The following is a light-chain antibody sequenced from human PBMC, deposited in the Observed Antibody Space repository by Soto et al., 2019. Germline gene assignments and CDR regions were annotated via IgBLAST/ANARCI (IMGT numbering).Light chain of an antibody. CDR1: QSLLHSNGYNY. J-gene: IGKJ2*01. V-gene: IGKV2-28*01. CDR3: MQARQTARMYT. Sequence: DIVMTQSPLSLPVTPGEPSSISCRSSQSLLHSNGYNYLDWYLQKPGQSPQLLIYLGSNRASGVPARFSGSGSGTAFTLKISRVEAEDVGVYYGMQARQTARMYTFGQGTKLEIK. CDR2: LGS.